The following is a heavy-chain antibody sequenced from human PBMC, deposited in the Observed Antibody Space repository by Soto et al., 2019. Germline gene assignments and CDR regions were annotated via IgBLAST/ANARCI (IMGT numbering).Heavy chain of an antibody. CDR2: ISGGGRPI. V-gene: IGHV3-48*02. D-gene: IGHD6-19*01. CDR1: GFTFSTFS. J-gene: IGHJ4*02. Sequence: EVQLVESGGGSVQPGGSLRLSCAASGFTFSTFSMNWVRQAPGRGLEWISYISGGGRPISYADSVKGRFTISRVNAKNSLYLQMDSLTDEDTAVYYCARDLGWAFDSWGQGTLVTVSS. CDR3: ARDLGWAFDS.